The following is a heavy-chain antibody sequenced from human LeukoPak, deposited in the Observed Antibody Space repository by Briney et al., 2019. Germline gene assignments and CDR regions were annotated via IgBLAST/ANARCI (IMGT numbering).Heavy chain of an antibody. J-gene: IGHJ6*03. Sequence: SSETLSLTCAVYGGSFSGYYWSWIRQPPGKGLEWIGEINHSGSTNYNPSLKSRVTISVDTYKNQFSLKLSSVTAADTAVYYCARGPKTYYDILTGYRSYYYYMDVWGKGTTVTVSS. CDR1: GGSFSGYY. V-gene: IGHV4-34*01. CDR2: INHSGST. CDR3: ARGPKTYYDILTGYRSYYYYMDV. D-gene: IGHD3-9*01.